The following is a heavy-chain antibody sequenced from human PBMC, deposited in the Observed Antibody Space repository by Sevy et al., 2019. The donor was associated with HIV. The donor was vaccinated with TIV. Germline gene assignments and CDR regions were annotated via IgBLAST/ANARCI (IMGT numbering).Heavy chain of an antibody. D-gene: IGHD3-9*01. J-gene: IGHJ4*02. V-gene: IGHV3-7*03. Sequence: GGSLRLSCAASGFTFSSYWMSWVRQAPGKWLEWVANIKQDGSEKYYVDSVKGRFTISRDNAKNSLYLQMNSLRAEDTAVYYCAREYRDVLRYFDWLPFDYWGQGTLVTVSS. CDR3: AREYRDVLRYFDWLPFDY. CDR1: GFTFSSYW. CDR2: IKQDGSEK.